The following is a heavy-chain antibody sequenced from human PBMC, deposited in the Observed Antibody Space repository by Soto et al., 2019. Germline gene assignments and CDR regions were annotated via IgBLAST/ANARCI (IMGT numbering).Heavy chain of an antibody. Sequence: QVQLQQWGAGLLKPSETLSLTCAVYGGSFSGYYWSLIRQPPGKGLEWIGEINDSGGTNYNTPLTSRVPLSLVTSKNQFSLNLRSVTATDPAVYYCASLALGWGQGTLVTVSP. CDR3: ASLALG. D-gene: IGHD3-3*02. V-gene: IGHV4-34*01. CDR1: GGSFSGYY. CDR2: INDSGGT. J-gene: IGHJ4*02.